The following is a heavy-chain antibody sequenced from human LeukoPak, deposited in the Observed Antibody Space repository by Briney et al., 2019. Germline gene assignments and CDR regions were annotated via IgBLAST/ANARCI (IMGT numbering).Heavy chain of an antibody. J-gene: IGHJ4*02. D-gene: IGHD5-12*01. CDR2: ISSSSSTI. CDR3: ARDYQGRGYSGYGLKDY. Sequence: AGGSLRLSCAASGSTFSSYSMNWVRQAPGKGLEWVSYISSSSSTIYYADSVKGRFTISRDNAKNSLYLQMNSLRDEDTAVYYCARDYQGRGYSGYGLKDYWGQGTLVTVSS. V-gene: IGHV3-48*02. CDR1: GSTFSSYS.